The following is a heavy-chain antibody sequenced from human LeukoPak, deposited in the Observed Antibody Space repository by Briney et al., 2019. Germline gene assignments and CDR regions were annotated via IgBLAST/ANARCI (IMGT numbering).Heavy chain of an antibody. Sequence: GTSVTVSCKASGFTFISSAVQGVRQARGERLEWIGWIVVGSGNTKYVQTFQERVTITMDMSTTTAYMDLSSLRSEDTAVYYCAIVSEDRYGGYAYWGQGTLVTGAS. D-gene: IGHD5-12*01. J-gene: IGHJ4*02. CDR3: AIVSEDRYGGYAY. CDR1: GFTFISSA. CDR2: IVVGSGNT. V-gene: IGHV1-58*01.